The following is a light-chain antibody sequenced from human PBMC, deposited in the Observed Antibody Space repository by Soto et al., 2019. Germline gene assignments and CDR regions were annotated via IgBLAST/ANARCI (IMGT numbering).Light chain of an antibody. J-gene: IGLJ1*01. CDR2: DVS. Sequence: QSALTQPRSVSASPGQSVTISCTGTSSDVGGYNFVSWYQQHPGKAPKLMIYDVSKRPSGVPDRFSGSKSGNTASLTISGLQAEDESDYYCYSYAGSYTFYVFGTGTKLTVL. CDR3: YSYAGSYTFYV. V-gene: IGLV2-11*01. CDR1: SSDVGGYNF.